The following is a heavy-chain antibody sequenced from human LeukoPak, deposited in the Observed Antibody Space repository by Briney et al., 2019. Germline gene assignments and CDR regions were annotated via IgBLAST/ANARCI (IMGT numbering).Heavy chain of an antibody. D-gene: IGHD3-22*01. CDR3: AREITMIVVVPNYGMDV. Sequence: ASVKVSCKASGYTFTSYAMHWVRQAPGQRLEWMGWINAGNGNTKYSQKFQGRVTITRDTSASTAYMELGSLRSEDTAVYYCAREITMIVVVPNYGMDVWGQGTTVTVSS. CDR2: INAGNGNT. CDR1: GYTFTSYA. J-gene: IGHJ6*02. V-gene: IGHV1-3*01.